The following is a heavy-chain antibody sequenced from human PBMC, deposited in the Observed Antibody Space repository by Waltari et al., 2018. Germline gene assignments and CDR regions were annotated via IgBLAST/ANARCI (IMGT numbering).Heavy chain of an antibody. D-gene: IGHD7-27*01. CDR3: VGRGPNWGPFQS. V-gene: IGHV3-23*01. J-gene: IGHJ4*02. CDR2: IIYTSAST. Sequence: EVHLLVSGGGLVQPGGSLRLSCAASGFSFSSFVVNWVRQAPGKGPECVSPIIYTSASTRYADYGKGRFTMPRENPQATLYLQMNSQRADDAAVYYCVGRGPNWGPFQSGGQGTLCTVSS. CDR1: GFSFSSFV.